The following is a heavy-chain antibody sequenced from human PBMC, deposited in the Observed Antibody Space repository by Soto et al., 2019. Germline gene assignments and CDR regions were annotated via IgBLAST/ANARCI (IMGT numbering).Heavy chain of an antibody. CDR1: GFTFSSYW. CDR2: IKQDGSEK. D-gene: IGHD6-6*01. CDR3: ARVRAARPGGGYCYYYGMDV. V-gene: IGHV3-7*03. Sequence: PGGSLRLSCAASGFTFSSYWMSWVRQAPGKGLEWVANIKQDGSEKYYVDSVKGRFTISRDNAKNSLYLQMNSLRAEDTAVYYCARVRAARPGGGYCYYYGMDVWGQGTTVTVSS. J-gene: IGHJ6*02.